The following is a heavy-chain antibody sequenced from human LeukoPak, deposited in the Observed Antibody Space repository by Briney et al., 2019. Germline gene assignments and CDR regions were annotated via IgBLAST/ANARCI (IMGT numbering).Heavy chain of an antibody. CDR3: ARHTPDILTGYPTQNFDY. J-gene: IGHJ4*02. Sequence: SETLSLTCTVSGGSISGYYWSWIRQPPGKGLEWIGEINHSGSTNYNPSLKSRVTISVDTSKNQFSLKLSSVTAADTAVYYCARHTPDILTGYPTQNFDYWGQGTLVTVSS. CDR2: INHSGST. CDR1: GGSISGYY. V-gene: IGHV4-34*01. D-gene: IGHD3-9*01.